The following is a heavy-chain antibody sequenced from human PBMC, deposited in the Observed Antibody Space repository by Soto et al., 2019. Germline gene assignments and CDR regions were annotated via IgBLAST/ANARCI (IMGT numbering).Heavy chain of an antibody. V-gene: IGHV1-46*01. D-gene: IGHD5-18*01. CDR1: GYTFTSYY. CDR3: ARDISGVTAMGYYYYYYGMDV. CDR2: INPSGGST. J-gene: IGHJ6*02. Sequence: ASVKVSFKASGYTFTSYYMHWVRQAPGQGLEWMGIINPSGGSTSYAQKFQGRVTMTRDTSTSTVYMELSSLRSEDTAVYYCARDISGVTAMGYYYYYYGMDVWGQGTTVTVSS.